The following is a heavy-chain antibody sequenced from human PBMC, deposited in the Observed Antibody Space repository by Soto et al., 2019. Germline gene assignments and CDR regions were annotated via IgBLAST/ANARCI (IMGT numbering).Heavy chain of an antibody. J-gene: IGHJ4*02. V-gene: IGHV1-46*01. CDR3: ARDPRGTASRFDY. Sequence: QVQLVQSGAEVKNPGASVKVSCTTSGYTFTTYYIHWVRQAPGQGLEWMGIINPSDGSTTYAQNFQDRGTMTRDTSTSTVYMELTSLTSEDTAIYYCARDPRGTASRFDYWGQGTLVTVSS. D-gene: IGHD3-16*01. CDR2: INPSDGST. CDR1: GYTFTTYY.